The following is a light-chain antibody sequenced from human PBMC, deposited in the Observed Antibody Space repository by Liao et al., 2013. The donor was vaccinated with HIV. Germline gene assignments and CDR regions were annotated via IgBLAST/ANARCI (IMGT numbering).Light chain of an antibody. CDR1: NIGTKS. V-gene: IGLV3-21*04. CDR2: YNT. J-gene: IGLJ1*01. CDR3: QVWDSTDQYV. Sequence: SYELTQPPSVSVAPGKTASIPCGGNNIGTKSVHWYQQKPGQAPVLVIYYNTDRPSGIPERFSGSNSANTATLTIARVEAGDEADYFCQVWDSTDQYVFGTGTKVTVL.